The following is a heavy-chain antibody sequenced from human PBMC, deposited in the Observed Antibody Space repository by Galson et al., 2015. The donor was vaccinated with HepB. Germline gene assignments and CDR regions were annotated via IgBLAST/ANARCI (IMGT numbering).Heavy chain of an antibody. CDR2: IKSKTDGGTT. V-gene: IGHV3-15*01. CDR1: GFTFSNAW. CDR3: TTGGFGEWGTWRYYGMDV. J-gene: IGHJ6*02. D-gene: IGHD3-10*01. Sequence: SLRLSCAASGFTFSNAWMSWVRQAPGKGLEWVGRIKSKTDGGTTDYAAPVKGRFTISRDDSKNTLYLQMNSLKTEDTAVYYCTTGGFGEWGTWRYYGMDVWGQGTTVTVSS.